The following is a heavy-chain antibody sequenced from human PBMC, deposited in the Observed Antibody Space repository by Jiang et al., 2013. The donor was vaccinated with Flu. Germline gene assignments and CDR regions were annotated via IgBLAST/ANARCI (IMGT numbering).Heavy chain of an antibody. J-gene: IGHJ6*02. CDR1: GDIFNNYA. V-gene: IGHV1-69*06. CDR3: ARSYCGGDCYSMFGYSYYGMDV. D-gene: IGHD2-21*02. Sequence: VQLVESGAEVKKPGSSVKVSCKASGDIFNNYAISWVRQAPGQGPEWMGGIIPSFGTPNYAQKFQGRVTITADKSTSTVYMELSSLRSEDTAVYYCARSYCGGDCYSMFGYSYYGMDVWGQGTTVTVSS. CDR2: IIPSFGTP.